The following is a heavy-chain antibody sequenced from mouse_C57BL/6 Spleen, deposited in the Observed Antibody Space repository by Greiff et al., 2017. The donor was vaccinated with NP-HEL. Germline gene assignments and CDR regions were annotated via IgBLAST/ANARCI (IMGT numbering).Heavy chain of an antibody. CDR2: IDPSDSYT. CDR1: GYTFTSYW. CDR3: ARRYYGSSLNFDY. V-gene: IGHV1-59*01. J-gene: IGHJ2*01. D-gene: IGHD1-1*01. Sequence: VQLQQPGAELVRPGTSVKLSCKASGYTFTSYWMHWVKQRPGQGLEWIGVIDPSDSYTNYNQKFKGKATLTVDTSSSTAYMQLSSLTSEDSAVYYCARRYYGSSLNFDYWGQGTTLTVSS.